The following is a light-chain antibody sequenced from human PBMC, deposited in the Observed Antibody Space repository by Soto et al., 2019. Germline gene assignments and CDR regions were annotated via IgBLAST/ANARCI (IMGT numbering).Light chain of an antibody. J-gene: IGKJ4*01. CDR1: QSVSGY. Sequence: EIVLTQSPATLSLSPEERATLSCRASQSVSGYLAWYQQKPGQAPRLLIYDASNRATGIPARFSGSGSGTDFTLTISSLEPEDFATYYCQQLNSYPLTFGGGTKVDIK. CDR2: DAS. V-gene: IGKV3-11*01. CDR3: QQLNSYPLT.